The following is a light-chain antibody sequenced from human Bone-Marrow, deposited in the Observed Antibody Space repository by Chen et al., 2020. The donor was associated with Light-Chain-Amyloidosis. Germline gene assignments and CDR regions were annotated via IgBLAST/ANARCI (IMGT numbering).Light chain of an antibody. CDR3: CSYAGSSTDV. V-gene: IGLV2-23*02. CDR2: EVN. Sequence: QSALTQHDSVSGSPGQPITISCTGTSNDVGGYNLVSWYQQYPGEAPKLIIYEVNKRPSGLSNRFSGSKSDNTASLTISGLQAEDEADYYCCSYAGSSTDVFGTGTKVTVL. J-gene: IGLJ1*01. CDR1: SNDVGGYNL.